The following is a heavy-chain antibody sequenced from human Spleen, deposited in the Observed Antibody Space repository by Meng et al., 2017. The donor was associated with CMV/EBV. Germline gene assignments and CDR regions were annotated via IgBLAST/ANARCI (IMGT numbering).Heavy chain of an antibody. CDR1: CGAFSGYY. CDR3: ARLTVDTAMVTAFDY. V-gene: IGHV4-34*01. J-gene: IGHJ4*02. D-gene: IGHD5-18*01. CDR2: INHSGST. Sequence: WGAGLCKPSETLSPTWVSYCGAFSGYYWSWIRQPPGKGLEWIGEINHSGSTNYNPSLKSRVTISVDTSKNQFSLKLSSVTAADTAVYYCARLTVDTAMVTAFDYWGQGTLVTVSS.